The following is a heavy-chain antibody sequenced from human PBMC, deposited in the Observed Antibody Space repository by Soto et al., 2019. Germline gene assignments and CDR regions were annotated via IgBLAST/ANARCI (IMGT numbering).Heavy chain of an antibody. CDR1: GFTFSSYA. J-gene: IGHJ6*02. D-gene: IGHD6-19*01. V-gene: IGHV3-30-3*01. CDR3: ASLGSLRGLAVAGSQDYYYGIDV. CDR2: ISYDGSNK. Sequence: QVQLVESGGGVVQPGRSLRLSCAASGFTFSSYAMHWVREAPGKGLEWVAVISYDGSNKYYADSVKGRFTISRDNSKNTLYLQMNSLRAEDTAVYYCASLGSLRGLAVAGSQDYYYGIDVWGQGTTVTVSS.